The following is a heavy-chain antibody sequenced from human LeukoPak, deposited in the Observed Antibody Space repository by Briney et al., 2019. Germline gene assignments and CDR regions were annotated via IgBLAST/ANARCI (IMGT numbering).Heavy chain of an antibody. CDR1: GGSISSSSYN. CDR2: VYYSGST. Sequence: SETLSLTCTVSGGSISSSSYNWGWIRQPPGKGLEWIGSVYYSGSTYYNPSLKSRVTMSVDTSKNQFSLKLSSVTAADTAVYYCATAGGYYYYMDVWGKGTTVTVSS. J-gene: IGHJ6*03. CDR3: ATAGGYYYYMDV. V-gene: IGHV4-39*01.